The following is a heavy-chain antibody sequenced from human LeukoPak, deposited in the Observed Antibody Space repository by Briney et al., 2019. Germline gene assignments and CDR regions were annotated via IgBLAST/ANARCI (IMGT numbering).Heavy chain of an antibody. CDR1: GFTFSSYG. Sequence: GGSLRLSCAASGFTFSSYGMHWVRQAPGKGLEWVALIRYDGSNKYYADSVKGRFTISRDNSKNTLYLQMNSLRAEDTAVYYCAKDLYYYDRSGSHYFDYWGQGTLVTVSS. J-gene: IGHJ4*02. CDR3: AKDLYYYDRSGSHYFDY. D-gene: IGHD3-22*01. V-gene: IGHV3-30*02. CDR2: IRYDGSNK.